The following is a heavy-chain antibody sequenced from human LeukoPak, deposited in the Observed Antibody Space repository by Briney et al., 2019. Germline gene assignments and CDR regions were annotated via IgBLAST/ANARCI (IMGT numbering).Heavy chain of an antibody. D-gene: IGHD3-10*01. CDR3: AKDSTRSTFGDLGDYFDY. CDR2: ISASGGRT. CDR1: GYVFTSYA. Sequence: PGGSLRLSCVGSGYVFTSYAMSWVRQAPGKGPEWVSGISASGGRTFYADSVKGRFTISRDNSKNTLYLQMNSLRAEDTAVYYCAKDSTRSTFGDLGDYFDYWGQGTLVTVSS. V-gene: IGHV3-23*01. J-gene: IGHJ4*02.